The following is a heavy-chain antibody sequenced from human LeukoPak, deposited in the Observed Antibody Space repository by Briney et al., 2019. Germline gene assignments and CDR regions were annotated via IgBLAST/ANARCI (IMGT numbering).Heavy chain of an antibody. CDR3: ANAGYSSGSAFDY. D-gene: IGHD6-19*01. CDR2: ISYDGSNK. CDR1: GFTFSSYA. Sequence: PGGSLRLSCAASGFTFSSYAMHWVRQAPGKGLEWVAVISYDGSNKYYADSVKGRFTISRDNSKNTLYLQMNSLRAEDTAVYYCANAGYSSGSAFDYWGQGALVTVSS. V-gene: IGHV3-30-3*01. J-gene: IGHJ4*02.